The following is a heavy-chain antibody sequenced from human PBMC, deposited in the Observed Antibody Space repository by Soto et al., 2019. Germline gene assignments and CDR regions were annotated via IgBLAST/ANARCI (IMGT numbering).Heavy chain of an antibody. Sequence: QVRLVQSGAEVKKPGASVKVSCKASGYTFTSYAMHWVRQAPGQRLEWMGWINAGNGNTKHSQKFQVRVTITRDTSASTAYMELSSLRSEDTAVYYCARDPGYSYGYNWGQGTLVTVSS. J-gene: IGHJ4*02. CDR2: INAGNGNT. CDR3: ARDPGYSYGYN. CDR1: GYTFTSYA. V-gene: IGHV1-3*01. D-gene: IGHD5-18*01.